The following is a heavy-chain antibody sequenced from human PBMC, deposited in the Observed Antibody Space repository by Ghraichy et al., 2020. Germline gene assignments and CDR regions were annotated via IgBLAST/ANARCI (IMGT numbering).Heavy chain of an antibody. CDR3: AKEGGRLGEGAFDV. Sequence: LSLTCAASEFTFDGYPMTWVRQAPGKGLEWVSTFGADGRSTYYADSVKGRFTISRDESKSTMYLQMNSLRAEDTAVYYCAKEGGRLGEGAFDVWGQGTMVTVAS. CDR2: FGADGRST. V-gene: IGHV3-23*01. J-gene: IGHJ3*01. CDR1: EFTFDGYP. D-gene: IGHD3-10*01.